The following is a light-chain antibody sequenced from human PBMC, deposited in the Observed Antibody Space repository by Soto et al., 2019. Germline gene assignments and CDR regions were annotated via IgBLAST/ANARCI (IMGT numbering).Light chain of an antibody. CDR3: QQYGTSTLT. CDR1: QSVSGTY. CDR2: DLS. V-gene: IGKV3-20*01. Sequence: IVLTQSPGTLSLSTGERATLSCRASQSVSGTYFAWYQQKPGQAPILLIYDLSSRSTGIPDRFSGSGSGADFTLTISRLEPEDFAVYYCQQYGTSTLTFGQGTQLEI. J-gene: IGKJ5*01.